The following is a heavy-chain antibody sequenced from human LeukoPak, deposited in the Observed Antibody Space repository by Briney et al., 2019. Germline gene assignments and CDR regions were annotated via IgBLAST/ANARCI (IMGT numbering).Heavy chain of an antibody. CDR1: GFTFRSYW. Sequence: GGSLRLSCAASGFTFRSYWMHWVRQAPGKGLVWVSRTNRDDSDTSYADSVKGRFTISRDKAKSTLYLQMNSLRVEGTAVYYCARSANYFDTSGQDYWGQGTLVTVSS. V-gene: IGHV3-74*01. J-gene: IGHJ4*02. CDR2: TNRDDSDT. D-gene: IGHD3-22*01. CDR3: ARSANYFDTSGQDY.